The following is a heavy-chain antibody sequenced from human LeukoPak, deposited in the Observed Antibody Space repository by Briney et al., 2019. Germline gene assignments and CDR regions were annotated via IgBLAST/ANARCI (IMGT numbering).Heavy chain of an antibody. J-gene: IGHJ4*02. CDR1: GFTFSSYS. CDR3: ARLERGYSGYGYGKDFDY. CDR2: ISSSSSYI. Sequence: GGPQRLSCAASGFTFSSYSMNWVRQAPGKGLEWVSSISSSSSYIYYADSVKGRFTISRDNAKNSLYLQMNSLRAEDTAVYYCARLERGYSGYGYGKDFDYWGQGTLVTVSS. D-gene: IGHD5-12*01. V-gene: IGHV3-21*01.